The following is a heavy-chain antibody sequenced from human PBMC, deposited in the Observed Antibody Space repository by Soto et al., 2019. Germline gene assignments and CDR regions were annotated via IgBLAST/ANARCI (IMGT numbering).Heavy chain of an antibody. Sequence: SQTLSLTCAISGVRVSSNTAYWNWIRRSPSRGLEWLGRTYFRSKWYNDYAVSVKSRIIINPDTSNNQFSLQLNSVTPEDTAVYFCAKGDNLGPKTGYAFDPWGQGIMVTVSS. CDR2: TYFRSKWYN. V-gene: IGHV6-1*01. CDR1: GVRVSSNTAY. CDR3: AKGDNLGPKTGYAFDP. D-gene: IGHD5-12*01. J-gene: IGHJ5*02.